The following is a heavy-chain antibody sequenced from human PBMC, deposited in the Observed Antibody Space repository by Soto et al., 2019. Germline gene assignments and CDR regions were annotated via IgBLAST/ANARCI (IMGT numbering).Heavy chain of an antibody. CDR3: TTDGSTTVTTYYYYYYYMDV. D-gene: IGHD4-17*01. CDR2: IKSKTDGGTT. V-gene: IGHV3-15*01. Sequence: GGSLRLSCAASGFTFSNAWMSWVRQAPGKGLEWVGRIKSKTDGGTTDYAAPVKGRFTISRDDSKNTLYLQMNSLKTEDTAVYYCTTDGSTTVTTYYYYYYYMDVWGKGTTVTVSS. CDR1: GFTFSNAW. J-gene: IGHJ6*03.